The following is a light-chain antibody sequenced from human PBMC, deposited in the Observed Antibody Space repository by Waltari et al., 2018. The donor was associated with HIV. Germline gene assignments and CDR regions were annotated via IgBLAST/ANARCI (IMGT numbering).Light chain of an antibody. J-gene: IGLJ2*01. V-gene: IGLV3-1*01. CDR3: QAWDSSTVV. Sequence: SYKLTQPPSVSVSPGQTARITCSGDKLGEKYACWYQQKPGQSPVLVIYQDNKRPSGIPERFSGSNSGNTATLTISGTQAMDEADYYCQAWDSSTVVFGGGTKLTVL. CDR1: KLGEKY. CDR2: QDN.